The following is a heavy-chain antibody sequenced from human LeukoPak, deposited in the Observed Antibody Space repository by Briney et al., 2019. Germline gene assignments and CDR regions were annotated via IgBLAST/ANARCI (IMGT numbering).Heavy chain of an antibody. Sequence: GASVKVSCTASGYTFSGYYMHWVRQAPGQGLEWMGWINPNSGGTNYAQKFKGRVTMTRDTSISTAYMELSRLRSDDTAVYYCARGYPLSTTAAGTYFQHWGQGTLVTVSS. D-gene: IGHD6-13*01. J-gene: IGHJ1*01. CDR2: INPNSGGT. CDR1: GYTFSGYY. V-gene: IGHV1-2*02. CDR3: ARGYPLSTTAAGTYFQH.